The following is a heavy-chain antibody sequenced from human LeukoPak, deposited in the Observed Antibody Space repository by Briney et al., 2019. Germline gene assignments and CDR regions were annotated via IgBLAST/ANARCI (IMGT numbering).Heavy chain of an antibody. D-gene: IGHD4-17*01. V-gene: IGHV3-23*01. CDR3: AKNCRGLPDEPFDY. CDR2: ISGRGDTT. CDR1: GFTFSSFA. J-gene: IGHJ4*02. Sequence: GGSLRLSCAASGFTFSSFAMSWVRQAPGKGLEWVSAISGRGDTTYYADSVKGRFTISRDNSKNTLYVQMNSLRAEDTAVYYCAKNCRGLPDEPFDYWGQGTLITVSS.